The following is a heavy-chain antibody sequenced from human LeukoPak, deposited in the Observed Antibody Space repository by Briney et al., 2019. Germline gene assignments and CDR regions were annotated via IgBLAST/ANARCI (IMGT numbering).Heavy chain of an antibody. CDR3: ASESGTTNGGLDY. J-gene: IGHJ4*02. V-gene: IGHV3-53*01. CDR1: GFTVSGSY. Sequence: GGSLRLSCAASGFTVSGSYMSWVRQTPGKGLEWVSVIYPDGSPYYADSMKGRFTLSRDNPKNTVSLQMNSLRAEDTAVYYCASESGTTNGGLDYWGQGTLVTVSS. D-gene: IGHD1-7*01. CDR2: IYPDGSP.